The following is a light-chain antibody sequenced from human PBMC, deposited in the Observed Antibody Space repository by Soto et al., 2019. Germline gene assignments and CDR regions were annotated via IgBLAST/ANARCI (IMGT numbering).Light chain of an antibody. J-gene: IGKJ5*01. Sequence: ETVMTQSPATLSVSPGERATLSCRASQSVSSNLAWYQQKPGQAPRLLIYGASTRATGIPARFSGSGSETEFTLTISSLQSEDFAVYYCQQYKNWPPITFGQGTRLENK. V-gene: IGKV3-15*01. CDR1: QSVSSN. CDR3: QQYKNWPPIT. CDR2: GAS.